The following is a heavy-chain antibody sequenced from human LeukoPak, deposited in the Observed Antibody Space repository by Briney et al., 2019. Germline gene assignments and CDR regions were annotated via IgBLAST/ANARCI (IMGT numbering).Heavy chain of an antibody. Sequence: GGSLRLSCAASGFTFSSYWMSWVRQAPGKGLGWVSSISSSSSYIYYADSVKGRFTISRDNAKNLLYLQMNSLRAEDTAVYYCARDLYPTSGYYPYYYYGMDVWGQGTTVTVSS. CDR2: ISSSSSYI. V-gene: IGHV3-21*01. CDR1: GFTFSSYW. J-gene: IGHJ6*02. D-gene: IGHD3-22*01. CDR3: ARDLYPTSGYYPYYYYGMDV.